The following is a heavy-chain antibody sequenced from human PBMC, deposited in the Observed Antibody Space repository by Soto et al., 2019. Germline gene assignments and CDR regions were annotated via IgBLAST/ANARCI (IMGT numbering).Heavy chain of an antibody. Sequence: QVQLQESGPGLVKPSQTLYLTCTVSGGSITSGGYYWIWIRQHPGKGLEWIGYIYYRGSTYYNPSHKRRVTISLETSKNQFSLKVSSVTAADTAVYYCASVMTTVGWNCFDPWGRGTLVTVSS. CDR1: GGSITSGGYY. D-gene: IGHD4-17*01. CDR3: ASVMTTVGWNCFDP. V-gene: IGHV4-31*03. CDR2: IYYRGST. J-gene: IGHJ5*02.